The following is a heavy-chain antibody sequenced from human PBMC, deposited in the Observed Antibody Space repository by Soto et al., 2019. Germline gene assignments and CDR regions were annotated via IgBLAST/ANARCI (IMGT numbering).Heavy chain of an antibody. CDR2: IVPLFGTT. CDR3: ARSQEYSSGWYHSFDP. CDR1: GGTFINYT. Sequence: ASVKVSCKASGGTFINYTLNWVRQAPGQGLEWLGGIVPLFGTTNYSPKFRGRVTITADESTNTAYMDLSSLRSEDTAFYYCARSQEYSSGWYHSFDPWGQGTLVTVSS. J-gene: IGHJ5*02. D-gene: IGHD6-19*01. V-gene: IGHV1-69*13.